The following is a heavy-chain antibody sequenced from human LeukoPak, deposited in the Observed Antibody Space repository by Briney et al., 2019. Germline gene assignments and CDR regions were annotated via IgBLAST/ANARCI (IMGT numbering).Heavy chain of an antibody. D-gene: IGHD6-19*01. Sequence: SETLSLTCTVSGGSISSYYWSRIRQPPGKGLESIGYISYTGSTNYNPSLKSRVTISIDTSKQFSLKLTSVTAADTAVYYCARDWGIAVAGTSYIDLWGRGTLVTVSS. V-gene: IGHV4-59*01. CDR3: ARDWGIAVAGTSYIDL. J-gene: IGHJ2*01. CDR1: GGSISSYY. CDR2: ISYTGST.